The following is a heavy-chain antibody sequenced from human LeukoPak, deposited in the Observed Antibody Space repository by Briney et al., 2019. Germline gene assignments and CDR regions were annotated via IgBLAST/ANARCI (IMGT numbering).Heavy chain of an antibody. CDR2: IYYSGST. Sequence: SETLSLTCTVSGGSISSSSYYWGWIRQPPGKGLEWIGSIYYSGSTYYNPSLKSRVTISVDTSKNQFSLKLSSVTAADTAVYYCARTSSSWYYYFDYWGQGTLVTVSS. V-gene: IGHV4-39*07. J-gene: IGHJ4*02. CDR1: GGSISSSSYY. CDR3: ARTSSSWYYYFDY. D-gene: IGHD6-13*01.